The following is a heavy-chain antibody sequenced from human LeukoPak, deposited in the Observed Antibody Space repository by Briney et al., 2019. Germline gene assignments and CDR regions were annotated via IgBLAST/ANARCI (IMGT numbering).Heavy chain of an antibody. J-gene: IGHJ4*02. Sequence: ASVKVSCKASGYTFTSYGISWVRQAPGQGLEWMGWISAHDGSTNYALKLQGRVSMTTDTSTSTAYMELRGLRSDDTAVYYCARTGIAAAGGYWGQGTLVTVSS. V-gene: IGHV1-18*01. CDR1: GYTFTSYG. D-gene: IGHD6-13*01. CDR2: ISAHDGST. CDR3: ARTGIAAAGGY.